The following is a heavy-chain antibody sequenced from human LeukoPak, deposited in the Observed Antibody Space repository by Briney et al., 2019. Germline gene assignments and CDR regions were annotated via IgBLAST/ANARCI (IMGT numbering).Heavy chain of an antibody. CDR3: ARGGIGKVVVAATRGIYYYYYGMDV. J-gene: IGHJ6*02. D-gene: IGHD2-15*01. V-gene: IGHV4-61*01. CDR1: GASVTNGLYY. Sequence: SETLSPTCTVSGASVTNGLYYWSWIRQTPGKGLEWIGYIDYRGNTKYNPSLKSRVTISVDTSKNQFSLKLSSVTAADTAVYYCARGGIGKVVVAATRGIYYYYYGMDVWGQGTTVTVSS. CDR2: IDYRGNT.